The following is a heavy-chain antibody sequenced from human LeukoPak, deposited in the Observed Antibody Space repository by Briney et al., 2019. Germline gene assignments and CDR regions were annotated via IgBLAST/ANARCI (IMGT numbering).Heavy chain of an antibody. Sequence: GGSLRLSCAASGFAFSSCAMHWVRQAPGKGLEWVAVISYDGSNKYYADSVKGRFTISRDNSKNTLYLQMNSLRAEDTAVYYCARGLSYFDYWGQGTLVTVSS. J-gene: IGHJ4*02. V-gene: IGHV3-30*04. CDR1: GFAFSSCA. CDR3: ARGLSYFDY. CDR2: ISYDGSNK.